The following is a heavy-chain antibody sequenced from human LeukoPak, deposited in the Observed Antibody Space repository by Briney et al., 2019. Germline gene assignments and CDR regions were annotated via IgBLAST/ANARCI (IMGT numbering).Heavy chain of an antibody. D-gene: IGHD5-18*01. V-gene: IGHV3-21*01. Sequence: GGSLRLSCAASGFTFSSYSMNWVRQAPGKGLEWVSSISSSSSYIYYAESMKGRFTISRDNAKYSLYLQMNSLRAEDTAVYYCARGENNYGYYYFDYWGQGTLVTVSS. CDR3: ARGENNYGYYYFDY. CDR2: ISSSSSYI. CDR1: GFTFSSYS. J-gene: IGHJ4*02.